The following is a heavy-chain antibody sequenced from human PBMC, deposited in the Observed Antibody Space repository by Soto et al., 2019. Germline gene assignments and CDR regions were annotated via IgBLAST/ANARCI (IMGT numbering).Heavy chain of an antibody. V-gene: IGHV3-23*01. Sequence: GESLKISCAASGFIFTNFAMSWVRQAPGKGLDWVSAVSNSGASTYYADSVKGRFTISRDISKNTLYLQMNSLRAEDTAVYYCAKGQRWELPLDYWGQGTLVTVSS. D-gene: IGHD1-26*01. CDR2: VSNSGAST. J-gene: IGHJ4*02. CDR1: GFIFTNFA. CDR3: AKGQRWELPLDY.